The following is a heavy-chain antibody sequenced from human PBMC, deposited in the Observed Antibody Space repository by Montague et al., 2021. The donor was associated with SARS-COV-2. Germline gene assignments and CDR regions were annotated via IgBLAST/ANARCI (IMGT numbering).Heavy chain of an antibody. CDR2: IGTAGDT. CDR3: ARDPNGSWYFDL. CDR1: GFTFSSYA. Sequence: SLRLSCAASGFTFSSYAMHWVRQATGKGLEWVSAIGTAGDTYYPGSVKGRFTISRENAENSLYLQMNSLRAGDTAVYYCARDPNGSWYFDLWGRGTLVTVSS. V-gene: IGHV3-13*01. D-gene: IGHD5-24*01. J-gene: IGHJ2*01.